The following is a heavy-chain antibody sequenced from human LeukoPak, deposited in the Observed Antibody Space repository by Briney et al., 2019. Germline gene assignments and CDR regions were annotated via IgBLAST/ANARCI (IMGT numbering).Heavy chain of an antibody. V-gene: IGHV4-34*01. CDR2: INHSGST. D-gene: IGHD3-10*01. CDR1: GGSFSGYY. Sequence: PSETLSLTCAVYGGSFSGYYWSWIRQPPGEGLEWIGEINHSGSTNYNPSLKSRVTISVDTSKNQFSLKLSSVTAADTAVYYCARLRVGSVWFGISLGGGYFDYWGQGTLVTVSS. J-gene: IGHJ4*02. CDR3: ARLRVGSVWFGISLGGGYFDY.